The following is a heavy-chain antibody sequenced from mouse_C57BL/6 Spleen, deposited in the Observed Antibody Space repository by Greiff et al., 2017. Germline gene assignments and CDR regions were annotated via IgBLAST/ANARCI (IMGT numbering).Heavy chain of an antibody. CDR1: GYTFTDYE. CDR2: IDPETGGT. J-gene: IGHJ2*01. Sequence: VQLQQSGAELVRPGASVTLSCKASGYTFTDYEMHWVKQTPVHGLEWIGAIDPETGGTAYNQKFKGKAILTADKSSSTAYMELRSLTSEDSAVYYCTSHDGYYDYWGQGTTLTGSS. D-gene: IGHD2-3*01. V-gene: IGHV1-15*01. CDR3: TSHDGYYDY.